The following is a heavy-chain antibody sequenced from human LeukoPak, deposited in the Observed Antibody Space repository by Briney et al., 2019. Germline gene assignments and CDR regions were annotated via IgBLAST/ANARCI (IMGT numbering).Heavy chain of an antibody. V-gene: IGHV3-48*03. CDR2: ISSSGSTI. J-gene: IGHJ6*04. CDR1: GFTFSSYE. Sequence: GGSLRLSCAASGFTFSSYEMNWVRQAPGKGLEWVSYISSSGSTIYYADSVKGRFTISRDNAKNSLYLQTNSLRAEDTAVYYCAELGITMIGGVWGKGATVTISS. D-gene: IGHD3-10*02. CDR3: AELGITMIGGV.